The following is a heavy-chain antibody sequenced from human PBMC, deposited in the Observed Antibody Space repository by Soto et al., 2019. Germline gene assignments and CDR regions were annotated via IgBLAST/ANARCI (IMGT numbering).Heavy chain of an antibody. Sequence: GGSLRLSCAASGFTFRDYYMSWIRQAPGKGLEWVSYISSSGSTIYYADSVKGRFTISRDNAKNSLYLQMNSLRAEDTAVYYCARDAKESLFGVVITYYYYYGMDVWGQGTTVTVSS. CDR2: ISSSGSTI. D-gene: IGHD3-3*01. J-gene: IGHJ6*02. CDR3: ARDAKESLFGVVITYYYYYGMDV. CDR1: GFTFRDYY. V-gene: IGHV3-11*01.